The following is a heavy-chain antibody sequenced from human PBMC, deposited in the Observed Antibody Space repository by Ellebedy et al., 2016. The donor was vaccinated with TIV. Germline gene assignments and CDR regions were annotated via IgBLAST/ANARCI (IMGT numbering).Heavy chain of an antibody. CDR3: ARAGSAGYLRYNWLDP. CDR1: GFTFSGHG. Sequence: GESLKISCAASGFTFSGHGMSWVRQAPGKGLEWVSSINEASTYSYYAVSVKGRFTISRDNAGNTLNLQISSLTVEDTAIYYCARAGSAGYLRYNWLDPWGQGILVTVSS. CDR2: INEASTYS. D-gene: IGHD1-1*01. V-gene: IGHV3-21*01. J-gene: IGHJ5*02.